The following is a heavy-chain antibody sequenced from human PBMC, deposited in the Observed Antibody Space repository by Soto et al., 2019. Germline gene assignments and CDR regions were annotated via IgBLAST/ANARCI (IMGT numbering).Heavy chain of an antibody. Sequence: PSETLSLTCIVSGGSISSSSYYWGWIRQPPGKGLEWIGSIYYTGSTYYNPSLKSRVTISVDTSKNQFSLKLSSVTAADTAVYYCARFIAAARFWDSRGAFDIWGQGTMVTVSS. D-gene: IGHD6-13*01. V-gene: IGHV4-39*01. CDR3: ARFIAAARFWDSRGAFDI. CDR1: GGSISSSSYY. CDR2: IYYTGST. J-gene: IGHJ3*02.